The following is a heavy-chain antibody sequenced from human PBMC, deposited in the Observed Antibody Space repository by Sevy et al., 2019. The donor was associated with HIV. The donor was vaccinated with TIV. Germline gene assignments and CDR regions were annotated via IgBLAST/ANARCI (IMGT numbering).Heavy chain of an antibody. CDR2: ISLSHHTI. V-gene: IGHV3-11*01. Sequence: GGSLRLSCAASGFPFSTYYMTWIRQAPGKGLEWLAYISLSHHTIYYADSVKGRFTISRDNAKNSLYLQMNNLRAEDTATYYCARDPGYSSGWYGPHFDYGGQGALVTVSS. J-gene: IGHJ4*02. D-gene: IGHD6-19*01. CDR3: ARDPGYSSGWYGPHFDY. CDR1: GFPFSTYY.